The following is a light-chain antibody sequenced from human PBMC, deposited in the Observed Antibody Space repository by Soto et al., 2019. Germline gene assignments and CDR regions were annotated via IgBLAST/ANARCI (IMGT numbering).Light chain of an antibody. Sequence: QSVLTQSPSASASLGASVKLTCTLSSGHSSYAIAWHQQQPEKGPRYLMKLNSDGSHSKGDGIPDRFSGSSSGAERYLTNSHLQSEDEADYYCQTWGTGMGVFGRRTKLTVL. V-gene: IGLV4-69*01. CDR1: SGHSSYA. CDR3: QTWGTGMGV. CDR2: LNSDGSH. J-gene: IGLJ2*01.